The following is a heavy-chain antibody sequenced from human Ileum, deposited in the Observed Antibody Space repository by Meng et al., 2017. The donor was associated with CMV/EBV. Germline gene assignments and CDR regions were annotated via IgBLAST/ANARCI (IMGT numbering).Heavy chain of an antibody. CDR1: GFTFSSYW. J-gene: IGHJ6*02. Sequence: GGSLRLSCAASGFTFSSYWMHWVRQAPGKGLVWVSRINSDGSSTSYADSVKGRFTISRDNAKNTLYLQMNSLRAEDTAVYYCARESYKYYGMDVWGQGTTVTVSS. D-gene: IGHD1-1*01. CDR2: INSDGSST. V-gene: IGHV3-74*01. CDR3: ARESYKYYGMDV.